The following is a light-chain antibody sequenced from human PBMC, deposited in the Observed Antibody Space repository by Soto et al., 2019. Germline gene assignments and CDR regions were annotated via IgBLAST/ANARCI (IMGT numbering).Light chain of an antibody. Sequence: DIQMTQSPSTLSASVGDRVTLTCRASQSISSWLAWFQQKPGKAPKLLIYKASTLKSGVPSRFSGSGSGTEFTLTISSLQPDDFATYYCQQSYSSPPTFGQGTKVDIK. J-gene: IGKJ1*01. CDR2: KAS. CDR3: QQSYSSPPT. V-gene: IGKV1-5*03. CDR1: QSISSW.